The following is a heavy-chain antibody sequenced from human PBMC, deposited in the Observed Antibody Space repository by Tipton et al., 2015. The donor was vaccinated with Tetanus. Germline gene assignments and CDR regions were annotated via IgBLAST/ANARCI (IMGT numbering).Heavy chain of an antibody. CDR2: ISGSGGST. CDR3: AKGKSAAAGNWFGP. Sequence: SLRLPCAASGFTFSSYAMSWVRQAPGKGLEWVSAISGSGGSTYYADSVKGRFTISRDNTKNTLYLQMNSLRAEDTAVYYCAKGKSAAAGNWFGPRGQGSLVAASS. CDR1: GFTFSSYA. V-gene: IGHV3-23*01. J-gene: IGHJ5*02. D-gene: IGHD2-15*01.